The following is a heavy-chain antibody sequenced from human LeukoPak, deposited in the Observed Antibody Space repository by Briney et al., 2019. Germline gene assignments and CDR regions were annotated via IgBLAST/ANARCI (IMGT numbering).Heavy chain of an antibody. CDR1: GFTFSSYA. J-gene: IGHJ4*02. CDR2: ISYDGSNK. V-gene: IGHV3-30*04. Sequence: GGSLRLSCAASGFTFSSYAMHWVRQAPGKGLEWVAVISYDGSNKYYADSVKGRFTISRDNSKNTLYLQMNSLRAEDTAVYYCARSSIVATIGTLGIAVAGPLDYWGQGTLVTV. CDR3: ARSSIVATIGTLGIAVAGPLDY. D-gene: IGHD6-19*01.